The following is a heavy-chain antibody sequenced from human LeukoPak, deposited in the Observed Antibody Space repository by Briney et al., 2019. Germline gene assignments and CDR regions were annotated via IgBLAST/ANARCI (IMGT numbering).Heavy chain of an antibody. Sequence: GGSLRLSCAVSGFTVSGNYMSWIRQGPGKGLEWVSLVYSDDTTLYADSVKGRFTISRDISKNTLYLQMSSLRSDDTAVYYCARVRKTRELDYYYYMDVWGKGTTVTVSS. V-gene: IGHV3-53*05. D-gene: IGHD3-10*01. CDR3: ARVRKTRELDYYYYMDV. CDR1: GFTVSGNY. J-gene: IGHJ6*03. CDR2: VYSDDTT.